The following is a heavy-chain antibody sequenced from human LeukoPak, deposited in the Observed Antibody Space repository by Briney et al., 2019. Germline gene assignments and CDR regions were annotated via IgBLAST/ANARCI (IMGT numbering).Heavy chain of an antibody. CDR3: ARAPLYDKDAFDI. CDR2: ISGSGGST. V-gene: IGHV3-23*01. Sequence: GGSLRLSCAASGFTLSSYAMSWVRQSPGKGLEWVSGISGSGGSTFYAESVQGRFTISRDNSKNTLYLQMNSLRAEDTAVYYCARAPLYDKDAFDIWGQGTMATVSS. CDR1: GFTLSSYA. D-gene: IGHD3-22*01. J-gene: IGHJ3*02.